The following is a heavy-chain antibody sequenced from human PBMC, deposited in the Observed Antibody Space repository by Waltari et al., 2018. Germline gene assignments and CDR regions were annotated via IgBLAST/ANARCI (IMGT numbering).Heavy chain of an antibody. J-gene: IGHJ6*02. CDR1: GGTFSSYA. CDR3: ARERQQQLVQIYYYYGMDV. CDR2: IIPIFGTA. D-gene: IGHD6-13*01. Sequence: QVQLVQSGAEVKKPGSSVKVSCKASGGTFSSYAISWVRQAPGQGLEWMGGIIPIFGTANYAQKFQGRVTITADESTSTAYMELSSLRSEDTAVYYCARERQQQLVQIYYYYGMDVWGQGTTVTVSS. V-gene: IGHV1-69*01.